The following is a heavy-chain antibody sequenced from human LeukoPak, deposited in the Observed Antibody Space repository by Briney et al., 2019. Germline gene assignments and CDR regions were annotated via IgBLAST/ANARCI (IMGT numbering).Heavy chain of an antibody. V-gene: IGHV4-31*03. D-gene: IGHD2-2*01. CDR3: ARLFPPAARGYFDC. CDR2: IYYSGST. J-gene: IGHJ4*02. Sequence: SETLSLTCTVSGGSISSGGYYWSWIRQHPGKGLEWIGYIYYSGSTYYNPSLKSRVTISVDTSKNQFSLKLSSVTAADTAVYYCARLFPPAARGYFDCWGQGTLVTVSS. CDR1: GGSISSGGYY.